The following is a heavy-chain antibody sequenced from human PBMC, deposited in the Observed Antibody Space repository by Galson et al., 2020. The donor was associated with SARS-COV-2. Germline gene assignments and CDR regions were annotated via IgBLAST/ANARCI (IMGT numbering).Heavy chain of an antibody. D-gene: IGHD1-1*01. V-gene: IGHV3-33*01. CDR3: ARDPLRGDHYNYDF. J-gene: IGHJ4*02. CDR2: IWYDGSNT. Sequence: GESLKISCAASGFIFSNYGMHWVRQAPGKGLEWVAVIWYDGSNTYYADSVKGRFTISRDNSKNTLYLQMNSLRAEDTAVYYCARDPLRGDHYNYDFWGQGTLVTVSS. CDR1: GFIFSNYG.